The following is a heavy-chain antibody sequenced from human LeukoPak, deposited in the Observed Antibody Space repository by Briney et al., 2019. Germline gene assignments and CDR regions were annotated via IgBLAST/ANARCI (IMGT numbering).Heavy chain of an antibody. CDR3: ARDNSYYSGSLYY. V-gene: IGHV3-48*03. CDR2: ISSSGSTI. J-gene: IGHJ4*02. CDR1: GGSITSTN. Sequence: PSGTLSLTCGVSGGSITSTNYWTWVRQPPGKGLEWVSYISSSGSTIYYADSVKGRFTISRDNAKNSLYLQMNSLRAEDTAVYYCARDNSYYSGSLYYWGQGTLVTVSS. D-gene: IGHD1-26*01.